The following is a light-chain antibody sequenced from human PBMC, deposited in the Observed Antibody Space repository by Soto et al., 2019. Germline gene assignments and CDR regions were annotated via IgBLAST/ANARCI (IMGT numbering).Light chain of an antibody. V-gene: IGKV3-20*01. J-gene: IGKJ1*01. CDR2: GAS. CDR3: QQYGSAPLGT. CDR1: QSVSNDF. Sequence: EIVLTQSPGILSLSPGERATLSCRASQSVSNDFLAWYQQKPGQAPRLLIYGASTRATDVPDRFSGSGSGADFTLTICRLEPEDFAVYYCQQYGSAPLGTFGQGTKVDIK.